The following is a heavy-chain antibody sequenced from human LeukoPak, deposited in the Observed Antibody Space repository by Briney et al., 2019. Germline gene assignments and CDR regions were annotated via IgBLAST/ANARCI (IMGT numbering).Heavy chain of an antibody. CDR2: IYYSGST. Sequence: PSQTLSLTCTVSGGSISSYYWSWIRQPPGKGLEWIGYIYYSGSTNYNPSLKSRVTISVDTSKNQFSLKLSSVTAADTAVYYCARDRLYYFDYWGQGTLVTVSS. CDR3: ARDRLYYFDY. V-gene: IGHV4-59*01. D-gene: IGHD2-21*02. J-gene: IGHJ4*02. CDR1: GGSISSYY.